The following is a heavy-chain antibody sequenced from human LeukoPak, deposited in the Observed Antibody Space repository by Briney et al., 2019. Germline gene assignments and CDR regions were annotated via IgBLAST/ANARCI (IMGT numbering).Heavy chain of an antibody. CDR2: IYTSGST. CDR3: ARYSYGHYYYYMDV. D-gene: IGHD5-18*01. V-gene: IGHV4-4*07. J-gene: IGHJ6*03. Sequence: SETLSLTRTVSGGSISSYYWSWIRQPAGKGLEWIGRIYTSGSTSYNPSLKSRVTMSVDTSKNQFSLKLSSVTAADTAVCYCARYSYGHYYYYMDVWGKGTTVTVSS. CDR1: GGSISSYY.